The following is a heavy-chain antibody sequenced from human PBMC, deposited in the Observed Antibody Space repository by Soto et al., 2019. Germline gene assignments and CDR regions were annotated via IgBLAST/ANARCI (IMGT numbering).Heavy chain of an antibody. V-gene: IGHV1-69*02. Sequence: QVQLVQSGAEVKKPGSSVKVSCKASGGTFSSYTISWVRQAPGQGLEWMGRIIPILGIPNYAQKFQGRVTITADKSTSTAYMGLSSLRSEDTAVHYCARFFGSYGMDVWGQGTTVTVSS. CDR3: ARFFGSYGMDV. D-gene: IGHD3-10*01. CDR1: GGTFSSYT. J-gene: IGHJ6*02. CDR2: IIPILGIP.